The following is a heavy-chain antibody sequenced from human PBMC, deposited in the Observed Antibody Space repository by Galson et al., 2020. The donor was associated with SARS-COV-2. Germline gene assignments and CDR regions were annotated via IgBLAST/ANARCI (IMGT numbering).Heavy chain of an antibody. J-gene: IGHJ6*02. CDR1: GFTFSSYG. CDR2: IWYDGSNK. V-gene: IGHV3-33*08. Sequence: GESLKISCAASGFTFSSYGMHWVRQAPGKGLEWVAVIWYDGSNKYYADSVKGRLTISRDNSKNTLYLQMNSLRDEDTAVYYCAREYSGSYYPYDYYSGMDVWGQGTTVTVSS. CDR3: AREYSGSYYPYDYYSGMDV. D-gene: IGHD1-26*01.